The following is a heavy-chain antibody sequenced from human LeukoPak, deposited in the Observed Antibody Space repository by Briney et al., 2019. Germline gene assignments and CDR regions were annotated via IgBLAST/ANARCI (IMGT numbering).Heavy chain of an antibody. Sequence: GGSLRLSCAASGVTFSSYAMSLVRQAPGKGLEWVSAISGSGGSTYYADSVKGRFTISRDNSKNTLYLQMNSLRAEDTAVYYCAKATTLGFFDYWGQGTLVTVSS. CDR2: ISGSGGST. CDR3: AKATTLGFFDY. D-gene: IGHD4-11*01. V-gene: IGHV3-23*01. CDR1: GVTFSSYA. J-gene: IGHJ4*02.